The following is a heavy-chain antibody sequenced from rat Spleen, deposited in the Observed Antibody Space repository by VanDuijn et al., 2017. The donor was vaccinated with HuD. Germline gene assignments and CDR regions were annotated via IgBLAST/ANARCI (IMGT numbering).Heavy chain of an antibody. Sequence: QVQLKESGPGLVQPSQTLSLTCTVSGFSLTSYHVSWVRQPPGKGLEWMGIIWTGGTTTYNSLLKSRLSISRDISKNQGFLKMNSLQTEDTATYYGAKDPLLGAPFDYWGQGVLVTVSS. CDR2: IWTGGTT. V-gene: IGHV2-43*01. J-gene: IGHJ2*01. CDR3: AKDPLLGAPFDY. D-gene: IGHD5-1*01. CDR1: GFSLTSYH.